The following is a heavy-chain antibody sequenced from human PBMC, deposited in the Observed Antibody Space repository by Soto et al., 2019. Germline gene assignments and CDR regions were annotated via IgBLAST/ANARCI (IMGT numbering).Heavy chain of an antibody. D-gene: IGHD5-18*01. CDR2: IYYSGST. V-gene: IGHV4-31*03. J-gene: IGHJ4*02. Sequence: PSETLSLTCTVSGGSISSGGYYWSWIRQHPGKGLEWIGYIYYSGSTYYNPSLKSRVTISVDTSKNQFSLKLSSVTAADTAVYYCATSPWDTAMVYFDYWGQGTLVTVSS. CDR1: GGSISSGGYY. CDR3: ATSPWDTAMVYFDY.